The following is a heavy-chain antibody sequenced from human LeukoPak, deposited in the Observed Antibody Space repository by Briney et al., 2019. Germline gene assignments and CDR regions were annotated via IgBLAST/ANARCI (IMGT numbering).Heavy chain of an antibody. CDR3: ARRSNLGVGATGGWFDP. J-gene: IGHJ5*02. D-gene: IGHD1-26*01. Sequence: SETLSLTCTVSGGSISSYYWSWLRQPPGKGLEWIGYIYYSGSTDYNPSLKSRVTISVDTSKNQFSLRLSSVTAADTAVYYCARRSNLGVGATGGWFDPWGQGTLVTVSS. CDR1: GGSISSYY. CDR2: IYYSGST. V-gene: IGHV4-59*08.